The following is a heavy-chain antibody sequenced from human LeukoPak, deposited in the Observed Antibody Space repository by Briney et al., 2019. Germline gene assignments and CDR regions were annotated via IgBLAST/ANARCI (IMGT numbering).Heavy chain of an antibody. J-gene: IGHJ2*01. D-gene: IGHD6-19*01. CDR1: GGSISSSNW. Sequence: SGTLSLTCAVSGGSISSSNWWSWVRQPPGKGLEWIGEIYHSGSTYYNPSLKSRVTISVDRSKNQFSLKLSSVTAADTAVYYCARRDSSGWFLGYFDLWGRGTLVTVSS. CDR3: ARRDSSGWFLGYFDL. V-gene: IGHV4-4*02. CDR2: IYHSGST.